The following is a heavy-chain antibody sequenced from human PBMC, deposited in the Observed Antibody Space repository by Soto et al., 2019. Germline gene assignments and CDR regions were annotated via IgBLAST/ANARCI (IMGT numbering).Heavy chain of an antibody. Sequence: GGSLRLSCSGSGSTFTHFTMTWVRQAPGKGLEWVSAISGDGLSTYYAASVKGRFTISRDNSKPTLYLQMNSLRAEDTAVDYCARRPDAFDIWGRGTMVTVSS. CDR3: ARRPDAFDI. CDR1: GSTFTHFT. V-gene: IGHV3-23*01. CDR2: ISGDGLST. J-gene: IGHJ3*02.